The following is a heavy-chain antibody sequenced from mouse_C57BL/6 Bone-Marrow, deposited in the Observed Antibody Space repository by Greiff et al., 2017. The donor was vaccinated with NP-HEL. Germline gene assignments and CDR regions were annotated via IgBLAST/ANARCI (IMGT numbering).Heavy chain of an antibody. V-gene: IGHV1-15*01. Sequence: VQLVESGAELVRPGASVTLSCKASGYTFTDYEMHWVKQTPVHGLEWIGAIDPETGGTAYNQKFKGKAILTADKSSSTAYMELRSLTSEDSAVYYCTRDYGNSWFAYWGQGTLVTVSA. J-gene: IGHJ3*01. CDR3: TRDYGNSWFAY. CDR2: IDPETGGT. CDR1: GYTFTDYE. D-gene: IGHD2-1*01.